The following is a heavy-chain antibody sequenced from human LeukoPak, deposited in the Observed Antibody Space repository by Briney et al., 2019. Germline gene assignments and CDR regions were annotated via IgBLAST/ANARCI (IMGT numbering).Heavy chain of an antibody. Sequence: GRSLRLSCAASGFTFSSYGMHWVRQAPGKGLEWVAVISYDGSNKYYADSVKGRFTISRDNSKNTLYLQMNSLRAEDTAVYYCAKSLCSSTSCYIDYWGQGTLVTVSS. D-gene: IGHD2-2*02. V-gene: IGHV3-30*18. CDR1: GFTFSSYG. CDR2: ISYDGSNK. CDR3: AKSLCSSTSCYIDY. J-gene: IGHJ4*02.